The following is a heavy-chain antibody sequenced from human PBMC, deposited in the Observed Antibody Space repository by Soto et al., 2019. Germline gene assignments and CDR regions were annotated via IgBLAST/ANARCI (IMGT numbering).Heavy chain of an antibody. CDR1: GGSFSDSY. Sequence: KPSETLSLTCAVFGGSFSDSYWSWIRQSPEKGLEWIGEITNSGSTYYNPSLKSRVTISGDTSKNQFSLEVRSVTAADTAVYFCARGWTAIATRWFDSWGQGTLVTVSS. J-gene: IGHJ5*01. V-gene: IGHV4-34*01. CDR3: ARGWTAIATRWFDS. D-gene: IGHD1-1*01. CDR2: ITNSGST.